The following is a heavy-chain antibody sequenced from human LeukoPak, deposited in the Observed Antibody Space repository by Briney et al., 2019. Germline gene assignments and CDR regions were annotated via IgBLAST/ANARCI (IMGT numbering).Heavy chain of an antibody. J-gene: IGHJ4*02. CDR3: TRGASDYWAENYFDY. CDR1: GYSFTNYD. CDR2: MNPNSGTV. V-gene: IGHV1-8*01. Sequence: ASVKVSCKASGYSFTNYDINWVRQATGHGLEWMGWMNPNSGTVGYAQKFQGRVTMTRNASISAAYMELSSLTSEDAAVYYCTRGASDYWAENYFDYWGQGSLVTVSS. D-gene: IGHD3-16*01.